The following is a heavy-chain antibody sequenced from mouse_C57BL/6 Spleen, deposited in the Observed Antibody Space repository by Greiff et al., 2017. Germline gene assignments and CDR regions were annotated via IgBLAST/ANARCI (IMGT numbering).Heavy chain of an antibody. Sequence: QVQLQQPGAELVKPGASVKLSCKASGYTFTSYWMHWVMQRPGQGLGWIGMIHPNRGSTNYNEKFKSKATLTVDKSSITAYMQLSSLTSEDSAVYYCAKLSGDYWGQGTTLTVSS. V-gene: IGHV1-64*01. D-gene: IGHD1-3*01. CDR2: IHPNRGST. CDR3: AKLSGDY. CDR1: GYTFTSYW. J-gene: IGHJ2*01.